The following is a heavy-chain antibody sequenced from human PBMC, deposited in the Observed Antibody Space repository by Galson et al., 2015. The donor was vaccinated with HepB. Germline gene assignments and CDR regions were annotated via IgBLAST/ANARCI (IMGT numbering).Heavy chain of an antibody. J-gene: IGHJ4*02. CDR3: ARAAGDSFTYANDF. CDR2: IYYTGNT. V-gene: IGHV4-39*06. D-gene: IGHD3/OR15-3a*01. Sequence: TCTVSGASISSSLYYWVWVRQAPEKGLEWIGSIYYTGNTYYKSSLKSRVTISADMSKNQFTLKVNSVIAADTAVYYCARAAGDSFTYANDFWGQGTLVTISS. CDR1: GASISSSLYY.